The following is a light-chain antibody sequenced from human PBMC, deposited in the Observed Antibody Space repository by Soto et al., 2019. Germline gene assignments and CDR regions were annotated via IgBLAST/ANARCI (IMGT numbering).Light chain of an antibody. J-gene: IGKJ5*01. CDR1: QSVSSSS. Sequence: EIVLTPSPGTLSLSPVERATLSCRASQSVSSSSLAWYQQNPGQAPRLLIYEASSRATGIPDRFSGSGSGTDFTLTISSLEPDDFAVYYCQQRADWPITFGQGTRLEIK. CDR2: EAS. V-gene: IGKV3D-20*02. CDR3: QQRADWPIT.